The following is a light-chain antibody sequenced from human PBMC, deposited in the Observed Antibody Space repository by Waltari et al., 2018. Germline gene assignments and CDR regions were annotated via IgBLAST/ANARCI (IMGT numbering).Light chain of an antibody. CDR1: QSVRTD. CDR3: QQYDKWPPIT. Sequence: VMTQSPATLSVSPGQAVTLSCRASQSVRTDLAWYQQKPGKPPRLLSYGASTRAHHFPGRFRGSGSGTEFTLTISILQSEDFAIYYCQQYDKWPPITFGRVTGLEIK. J-gene: IGKJ5*01. V-gene: IGKV3-15*01. CDR2: GAS.